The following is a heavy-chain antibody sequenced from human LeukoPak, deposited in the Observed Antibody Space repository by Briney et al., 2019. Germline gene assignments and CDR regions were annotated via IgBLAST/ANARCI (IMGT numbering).Heavy chain of an antibody. J-gene: IGHJ4*02. CDR1: GFTVSRNY. CDR3: ARGDDYGGAWYYFDC. CDR2: IYSAGTT. D-gene: IGHD4-23*01. V-gene: IGHV3-53*01. Sequence: PAGSLRLSCAASGFTVSRNYYMNWVRQAPGKGLEWVSVIYSAGTTYYADSVKGRFTISRDNSKNTVYLQVNSLRAEDTAVYYCARGDDYGGAWYYFDCWGQGTLVTVSS.